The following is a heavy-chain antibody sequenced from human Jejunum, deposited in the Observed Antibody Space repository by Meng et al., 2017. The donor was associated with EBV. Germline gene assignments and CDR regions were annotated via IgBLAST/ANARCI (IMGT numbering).Heavy chain of an antibody. J-gene: IGHJ4*02. V-gene: IGHV4-4*02. CDR2: IHHSGRT. CDR1: GGSITSTNW. Sequence: QGQVQDSGPGLVKPSGTLSLTCAVSGGSITSTNWWSWVRQPPGKGLEWIGEIHHSGRTNYNPSLKSRVTISVDKSKNQFSLELSSVTAADTAVYFCASVGYYDSSGYFTDYWGQGTLVTVSS. CDR3: ASVGYYDSSGYFTDY. D-gene: IGHD3-22*01.